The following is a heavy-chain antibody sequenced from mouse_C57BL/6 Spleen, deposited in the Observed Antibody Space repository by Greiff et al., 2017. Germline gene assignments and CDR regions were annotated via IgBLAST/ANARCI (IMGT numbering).Heavy chain of an antibody. Sequence: QVQLQQSGAELVRPGASVTLSCKASGYTFTDYEMHWVKQTPVHGLEWIGAIDPETGGTAYNQKFKGKAILTADKSSSTAYMELRSLTSEDSAVYYCTRQGRRHYAMDYWGQGTSVTVSS. J-gene: IGHJ4*01. CDR2: IDPETGGT. CDR3: TRQGRRHYAMDY. D-gene: IGHD2-14*01. CDR1: GYTFTDYE. V-gene: IGHV1-15*01.